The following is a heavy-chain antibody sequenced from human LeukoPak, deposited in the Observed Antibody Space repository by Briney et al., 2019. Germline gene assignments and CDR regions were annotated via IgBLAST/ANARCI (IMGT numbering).Heavy chain of an antibody. Sequence: GGSPRLSCAASGFTFSSYAMHWVRQAPGKGLEWVAVISYDGSNKYYADSVKGRFTISRDNSKNTLYLQMNSLRAEDTAVYYCARDFSGGSYDIWGQGTMVTVSS. J-gene: IGHJ3*02. V-gene: IGHV3-30-3*01. CDR3: ARDFSGGSYDI. CDR1: GFTFSSYA. CDR2: ISYDGSNK. D-gene: IGHD1-26*01.